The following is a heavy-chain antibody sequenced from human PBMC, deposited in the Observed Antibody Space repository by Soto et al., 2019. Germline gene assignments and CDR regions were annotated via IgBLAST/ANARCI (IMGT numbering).Heavy chain of an antibody. D-gene: IGHD3-22*01. Sequence: SETLSLTCTVSGDSITSYYWTWIRQAAGKRLECIGRVFSSGTTNYNPSLKSRVTMSVDTSKNQLSLKLTSVTAADTAVYYCARVGDSGYYWYFDYWGQGALVTVSS. CDR2: VFSSGTT. V-gene: IGHV4-4*07. J-gene: IGHJ4*02. CDR1: GDSITSYY. CDR3: ARVGDSGYYWYFDY.